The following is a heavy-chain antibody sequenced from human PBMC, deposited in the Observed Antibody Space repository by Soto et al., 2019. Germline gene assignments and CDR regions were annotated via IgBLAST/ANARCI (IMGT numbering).Heavy chain of an antibody. CDR3: ARGVRNYYYGMDV. Sequence: SGASQVLCCAASGFTFSSYWMSWVRPAPGKGLEWVANIKQDGSEKYYVDSVKGRFTISRDNAKNSLYLQMNSLRAEDTAVYYCARGVRNYYYGMDVWGQGTTVTVSS. V-gene: IGHV3-7*03. CDR2: IKQDGSEK. D-gene: IGHD3-10*01. J-gene: IGHJ6*02. CDR1: GFTFSSYW.